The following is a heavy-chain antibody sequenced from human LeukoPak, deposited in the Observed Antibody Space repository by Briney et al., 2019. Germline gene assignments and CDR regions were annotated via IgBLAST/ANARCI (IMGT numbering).Heavy chain of an antibody. CDR3: ARIQLFSYYYYYMDV. D-gene: IGHD5-18*01. CDR2: ISSSSSTI. CDR1: GFTFSSYS. Sequence: PGGSLRLSCAASGFTFSSYSMNWVRQAPGKGLEWVSYISSSSSTIYYADSVKGRFTISRDNAKNSLYLQMNSLRAEDTAVYYCARIQLFSYYYYYMDVWGKGTTVTVSS. V-gene: IGHV3-48*01. J-gene: IGHJ6*03.